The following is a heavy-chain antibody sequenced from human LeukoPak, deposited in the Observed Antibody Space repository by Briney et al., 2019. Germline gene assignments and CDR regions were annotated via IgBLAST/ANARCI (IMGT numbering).Heavy chain of an antibody. CDR2: ISGSGSNT. Sequence: GGSLRLSCAASGFTFNNYAMSWVRQAPGKGLEWVSGISGSGSNTYLADSVKGRFTVSRDNSKNTLYLQMGSLRAEDMAVYYCARTRTDGYNSKWFDPWGQGTLVTVSS. V-gene: IGHV3-23*01. CDR1: GFTFNNYA. J-gene: IGHJ5*02. D-gene: IGHD5-24*01. CDR3: ARTRTDGYNSKWFDP.